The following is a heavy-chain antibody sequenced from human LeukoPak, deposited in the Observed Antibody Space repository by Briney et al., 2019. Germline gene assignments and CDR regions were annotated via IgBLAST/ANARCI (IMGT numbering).Heavy chain of an antibody. D-gene: IGHD6-13*01. J-gene: IGHJ4*02. V-gene: IGHV1-2*02. CDR1: GYTFTGYY. CDR3: AREYIAAAGPIDY. CDR2: INPNSGGT. Sequence: GASVKVSCKASGYTFTGYYMHWVRQAPGQGLEWMGWINPNSGGTNYAQKFQGRVTTTRDTSITTAYMELSRLRSDDTAVYYCAREYIAAAGPIDYWGQGTLVTVSS.